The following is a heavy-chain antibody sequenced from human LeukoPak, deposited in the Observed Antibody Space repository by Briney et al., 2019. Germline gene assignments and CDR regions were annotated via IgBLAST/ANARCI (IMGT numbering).Heavy chain of an antibody. Sequence: GGSLRLSCAASGFTFSSYGMHWVRQAPGKGLEWVAFIRYDGSNKYYADSVKGRFTISRGNSKNTLYLQMNSLRAEDTAVYYCAKASIVPAALLIDYRGQGTLVTVSS. CDR1: GFTFSSYG. V-gene: IGHV3-30*02. D-gene: IGHD2-2*01. CDR3: AKASIVPAALLIDY. CDR2: IRYDGSNK. J-gene: IGHJ4*02.